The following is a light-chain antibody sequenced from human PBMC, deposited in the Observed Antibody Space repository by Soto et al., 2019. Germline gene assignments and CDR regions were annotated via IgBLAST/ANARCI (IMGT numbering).Light chain of an antibody. Sequence: EIVLTQSPATLSLSPGERATLSYRASQNIRNNLAWYQQRPGQAPTLLIYGASTRATGVPASFRGSGSGTEFTLTINGLQSEDFALYWCQQYDNWPPTFGGGTKVEIK. V-gene: IGKV3-15*01. CDR2: GAS. CDR3: QQYDNWPPT. J-gene: IGKJ4*01. CDR1: QNIRNN.